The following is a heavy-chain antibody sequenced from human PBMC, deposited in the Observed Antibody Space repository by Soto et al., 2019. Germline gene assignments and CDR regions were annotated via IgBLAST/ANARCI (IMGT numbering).Heavy chain of an antibody. CDR3: ARGSIVVATRRLMDV. D-gene: IGHD3-22*01. CDR1: GGSISSYY. Sequence: SETLSLTCTVSGGSISSYYWSWIRQPPGKGLEWIGYIYYSGSTNYNPSLKSRVTISVDTSKNQFSLKLSSVTAADTAVYYCARGSIVVATRRLMDVWGKGTTVTVSS. V-gene: IGHV4-59*08. CDR2: IYYSGST. J-gene: IGHJ6*03.